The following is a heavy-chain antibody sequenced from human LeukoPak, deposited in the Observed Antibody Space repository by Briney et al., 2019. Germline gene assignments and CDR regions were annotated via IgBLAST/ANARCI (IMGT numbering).Heavy chain of an antibody. Sequence: GATVKVSCKTSGYIFTRNVIHWVRQAPGQGLEWMGWISAYNGNTNYAQKLQGRVTMTTDTSTSTAYMELRSLRSEDTAVYYCATGETSWHGVYWGQGTLVTVSS. D-gene: IGHD2-2*01. V-gene: IGHV1-18*01. CDR1: GYIFTRNV. CDR2: ISAYNGNT. CDR3: ATGETSWHGVY. J-gene: IGHJ4*02.